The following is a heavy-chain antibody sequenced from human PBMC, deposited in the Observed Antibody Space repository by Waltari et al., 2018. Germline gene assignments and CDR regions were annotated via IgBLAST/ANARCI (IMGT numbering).Heavy chain of an antibody. CDR3: AKETRGLRIAVAATDYYYYGMDV. D-gene: IGHD6-19*01. V-gene: IGHV3-9*01. CDR2: ISRNSDSI. J-gene: IGHJ6*02. CDR1: GFTFDDYA. Sequence: EVQLVESGGGLVQPGRSLRLSCAASGFTFDDYAMHWVRQAPGKGLEWVSGISRNSDSIGYGDSVKGRFTISRDNAKNSLYLQMNSLRAEDTALYYCAKETRGLRIAVAATDYYYYGMDVWGQGTTVTVSS.